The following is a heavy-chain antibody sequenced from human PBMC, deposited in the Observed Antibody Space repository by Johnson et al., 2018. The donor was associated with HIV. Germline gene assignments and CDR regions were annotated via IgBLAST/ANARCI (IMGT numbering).Heavy chain of an antibody. V-gene: IGHV3-33*08. CDR1: GLSFSNLG. Sequence: QVQLVESGGGVVQPGKSLTLSCVSSGLSFSNLGIHWVRQAPGKRPEWVAVISFDGNLKKYADSVKGRFTISRDNAKNSLYLQMNSLRAEDTALSYCARASAATKGNAFDNGGQGTMVTVSS. J-gene: IGHJ3*02. CDR2: ISFDGNLK. D-gene: IGHD1-26*01. CDR3: ARASAATKGNAFDN.